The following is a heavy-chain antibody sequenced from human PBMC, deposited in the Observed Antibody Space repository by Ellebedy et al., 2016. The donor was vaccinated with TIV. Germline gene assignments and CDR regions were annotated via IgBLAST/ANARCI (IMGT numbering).Heavy chain of an antibody. V-gene: IGHV1-69*04. CDR2: IIPILGIA. CDR1: GGTFSSYA. CDR3: ARDRRNYYDSSGYDNAFDI. D-gene: IGHD3-22*01. Sequence: SVKVSXXASGGTFSSYAISWVRQAPGQGLEWMGRIIPILGIANYAQKFQGRVTITADKSTSTAYMELSSLRSEDTAVYYCARDRRNYYDSSGYDNAFDIWGQGTMVTVSS. J-gene: IGHJ3*02.